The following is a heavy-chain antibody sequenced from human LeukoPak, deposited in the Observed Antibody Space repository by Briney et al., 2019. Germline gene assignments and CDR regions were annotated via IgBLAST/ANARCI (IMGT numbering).Heavy chain of an antibody. Sequence: TLSLTCAVSGGSISSSNWWSWIRQPPGKALEWLARIDWDDDKYYSTSLKTRLTISKDTSKNQVVLTMTNMDPVDTATYYCARIPLYSGSYYYFDYWGQGTLVTVSS. CDR1: GGSISSSNWW. J-gene: IGHJ4*02. V-gene: IGHV2-70*11. D-gene: IGHD1-26*01. CDR3: ARIPLYSGSYYYFDY. CDR2: IDWDDDK.